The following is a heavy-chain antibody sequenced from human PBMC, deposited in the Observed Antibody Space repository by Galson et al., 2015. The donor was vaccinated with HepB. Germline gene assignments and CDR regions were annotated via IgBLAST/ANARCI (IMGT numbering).Heavy chain of an antibody. CDR3: ARDWPYYYDRSGYAYFQH. J-gene: IGHJ1*01. V-gene: IGHV1-18*04. Sequence: SVKVSCKASGYTFTSYGISWVRQAPGQGLEWMGWISAYNGNTNYAQKLQGRVTMTTDTSTSTAYMELRSLRSDDTAVYYCARDWPYYYDRSGYAYFQHWGQGTLVTVSS. CDR1: GYTFTSYG. D-gene: IGHD3-22*01. CDR2: ISAYNGNT.